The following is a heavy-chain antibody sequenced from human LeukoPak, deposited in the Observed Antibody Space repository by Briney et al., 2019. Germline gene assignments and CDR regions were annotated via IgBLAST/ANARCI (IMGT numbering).Heavy chain of an antibody. CDR3: TTRLRNHFDY. CDR1: RFTFSSFT. D-gene: IGHD5-12*01. J-gene: IGHJ4*02. Sequence: GGSLRLSCATSRFTFSSFTMSWVRQAPGKGLEWVSTISDGSRDTHYAGSVKGRFTISRDDSQNIVYLQMDSLRAEDTALYYCTTRLRNHFDYWGQGAQVTVSS. V-gene: IGHV3-23*01. CDR2: ISDGSRDT.